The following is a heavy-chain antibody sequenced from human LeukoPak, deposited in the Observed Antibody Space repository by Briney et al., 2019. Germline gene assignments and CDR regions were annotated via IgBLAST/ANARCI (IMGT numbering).Heavy chain of an antibody. Sequence: SETLSLTCTVSGYSISSGYYWGWIRQPPGKGLEWIGSIYHSGSTYYNPSLKSRVTISVDTSKNQFSLKLSSVTAADTAVYYCARDVMGGDGYNFGYFDYWGQGTLVTVSS. CDR3: ARDVMGGDGYNFGYFDY. CDR1: GYSISSGYY. V-gene: IGHV4-38-2*02. CDR2: IYHSGST. D-gene: IGHD5-24*01. J-gene: IGHJ4*02.